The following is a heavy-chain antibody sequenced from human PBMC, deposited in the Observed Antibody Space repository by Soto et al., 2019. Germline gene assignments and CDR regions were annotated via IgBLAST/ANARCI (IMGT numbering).Heavy chain of an antibody. CDR3: AGMTLNCSSTSCYRFDP. Sequence: QVQLQQWGAGLLKPSETLSLTCAVYGGSFSGYYWSWIRQPPGKGLEWIGEINHSGSTNYNPSLKSRVTISVDTSKNQFSLKLSSVTAADTAVYYCAGMTLNCSSTSCYRFDPWGQGTLVTVSS. CDR1: GGSFSGYY. V-gene: IGHV4-34*01. CDR2: INHSGST. J-gene: IGHJ5*02. D-gene: IGHD2-2*02.